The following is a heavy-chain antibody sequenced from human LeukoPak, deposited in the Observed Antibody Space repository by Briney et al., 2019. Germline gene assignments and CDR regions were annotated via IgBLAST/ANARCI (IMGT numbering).Heavy chain of an antibody. Sequence: ASVKVSCKASRGTFSSYGISWVRQAPGQGLEWMGWISAYNGNTNYAQKLQGRVTMTTDTSTSTAYMELRSLRSDDTAVYYCARASGYDSSYYYHYMDVWGKGTTVTVSS. D-gene: IGHD5-12*01. V-gene: IGHV1-18*01. CDR2: ISAYNGNT. CDR1: RGTFSSYG. J-gene: IGHJ6*03. CDR3: ARASGYDSSYYYHYMDV.